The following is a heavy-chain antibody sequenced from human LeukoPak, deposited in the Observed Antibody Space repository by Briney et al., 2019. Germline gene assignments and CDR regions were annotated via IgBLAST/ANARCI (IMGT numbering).Heavy chain of an antibody. D-gene: IGHD1-14*01. V-gene: IGHV4-61*01. CDR3: ARAPGGGAAWSYYFDY. J-gene: IGHJ4*02. CDR1: GGSVSSGSYY. Sequence: PSETLSLTCTVSGGSVSSGSYYWSWIRQPPGKGLEWIGEINHSGSTNYNPSLKSRVTISVDTSKNQFSLKLSSVTAADTAVYYCARAPGGGAAWSYYFDYWGQGTLVTVSS. CDR2: INHSGST.